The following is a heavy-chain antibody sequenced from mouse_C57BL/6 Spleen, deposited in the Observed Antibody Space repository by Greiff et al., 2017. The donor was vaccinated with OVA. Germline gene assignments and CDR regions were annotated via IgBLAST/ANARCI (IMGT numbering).Heavy chain of an antibody. CDR2: INPSSCYT. J-gene: IGHJ2*01. Sequence: VQLQQSGAELVKPGASVKLSCKASGYTFSSYWMHWVNQRPEQGLEWIAYINPSSCYTNYKEKFKGKSTLTADNSTTTSYMQLTSLTYEDTAVYYCASSHCYFDDWGKGTTLTVSA. D-gene: IGHD6-1*01. V-gene: IGHV1-7*01. CDR1: GYTFSSYW. CDR3: ASSHCYFDD.